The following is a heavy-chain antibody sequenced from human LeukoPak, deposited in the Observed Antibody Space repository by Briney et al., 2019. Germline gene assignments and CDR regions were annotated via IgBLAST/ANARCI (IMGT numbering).Heavy chain of an antibody. D-gene: IGHD3-16*02. CDR1: GFTFSSYS. J-gene: IGHJ4*02. CDR3: ARESYDYIWGSYRAFDY. CDR2: ISSSSSTI. V-gene: IGHV3-48*02. Sequence: GGSLRLSCAASGFTFSSYSMNWVRQAPGKGLEWVSYISSSSSTIYYADSVKGRFTISRDNAKNSLYLQMNGLRDEDTAVYYCARESYDYIWGSYRAFDYWGQGTLVTVSS.